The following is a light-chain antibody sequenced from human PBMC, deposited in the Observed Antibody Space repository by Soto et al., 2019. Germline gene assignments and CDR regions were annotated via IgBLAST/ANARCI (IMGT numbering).Light chain of an antibody. J-gene: IGLJ3*02. CDR1: SSDIGTYNL. V-gene: IGLV2-23*02. CDR3: CSYAGSTTWV. Sequence: QSALTQPASVSGSPGQSITISCTGTSSDIGTYNLVSWYQQHPGKAPKLMIYEVTKRPSGVSNRFSASKSDNTASLTTSGLQAEDEADYYCCSYAGSTTWVFGGGTKRTVL. CDR2: EVT.